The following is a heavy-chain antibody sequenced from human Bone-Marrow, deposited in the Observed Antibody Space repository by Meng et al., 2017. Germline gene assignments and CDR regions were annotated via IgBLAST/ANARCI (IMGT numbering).Heavy chain of an antibody. CDR2: IIPIFGTA. V-gene: IGHV1-69*01. CDR1: GGTFSSYA. D-gene: IGHD6-25*01. Sequence: QGQLLQHGAEVKKPGASVKVSCKASGGTFSSYAISWVRQAPGQGLEWMGGIIPIFGTANYAQKFQGRVTITADESTSTAYMELSSLRSEDTAMYYCARDEDISAAGKLFGDYWGQGTLVTVSS. CDR3: ARDEDISAAGKLFGDY. J-gene: IGHJ4*02.